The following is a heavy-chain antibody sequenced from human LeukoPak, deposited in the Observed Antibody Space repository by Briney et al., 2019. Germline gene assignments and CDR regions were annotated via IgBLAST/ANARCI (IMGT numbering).Heavy chain of an antibody. CDR1: GGSISSGGYS. J-gene: IGHJ4*02. V-gene: IGHV4-30-2*01. CDR2: IYHSGST. Sequence: SETLSLTCAVSGGSISSGGYSWSWIRQPPGKGLEWIGYIYHSGSTYYNPSLKSRVTISVDRSKNQFSLKLSSVTAADTAVYYCARVAYCGGDCYSPNYFDYWGQGTLVTVSS. CDR3: ARVAYCGGDCYSPNYFDY. D-gene: IGHD2-21*02.